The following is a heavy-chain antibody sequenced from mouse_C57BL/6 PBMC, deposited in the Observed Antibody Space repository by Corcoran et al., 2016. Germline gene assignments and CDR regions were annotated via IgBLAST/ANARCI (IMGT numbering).Heavy chain of an antibody. CDR3: ARAGYGNGNWYFDY. Sequence: QVQLQQSGPELVKPGASVKISCKASGYTFTDYYINWVKQRPGQGLEWIGWIFPGSGSTYYNEKFKGKATLTVDKSSSTAYMLLSSLTADDSAVYFCARAGYGNGNWYFDYWCQGTTLTVSS. J-gene: IGHJ2*01. V-gene: IGHV1-75*01. CDR1: GYTFTDYY. D-gene: IGHD2-1*01. CDR2: IFPGSGST.